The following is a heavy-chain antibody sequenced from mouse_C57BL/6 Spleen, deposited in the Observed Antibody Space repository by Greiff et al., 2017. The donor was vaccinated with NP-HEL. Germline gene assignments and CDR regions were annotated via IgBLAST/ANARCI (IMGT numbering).Heavy chain of an antibody. V-gene: IGHV5-17*01. Sequence: EVMLVESGGGLVKPGGSLKLSCAASGFTFSDYGMHWVRQAPEKGLEWVAYISSGSSTIYYAVTVKGRFTISRDNAKNTLFLQMTSLRSEDTAMYYCARPGGTTVVARGAMDYWGQGTSVTVSS. CDR3: ARPGGTTVVARGAMDY. CDR1: GFTFSDYG. D-gene: IGHD1-1*01. J-gene: IGHJ4*01. CDR2: ISSGSSTI.